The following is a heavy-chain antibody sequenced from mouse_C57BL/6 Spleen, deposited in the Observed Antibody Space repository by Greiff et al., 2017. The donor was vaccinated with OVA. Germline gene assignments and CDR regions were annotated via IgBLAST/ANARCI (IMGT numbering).Heavy chain of an antibody. J-gene: IGHJ2*01. D-gene: IGHD4-1*02. CDR2: IYPRDGST. Sequence: VKLVESDAELVKPGASVKISCKVSGYTFTDHTIHWMKQRPEQGLEWIGYIYPRDGSTKYNEKFKGKATLTADKSSSTAYMQLNSLTSEDSAVYFCASQTRNWALYYFDYWGQGTTLTVSS. V-gene: IGHV1-78*01. CDR3: ASQTRNWALYYFDY. CDR1: GYTFTDHT.